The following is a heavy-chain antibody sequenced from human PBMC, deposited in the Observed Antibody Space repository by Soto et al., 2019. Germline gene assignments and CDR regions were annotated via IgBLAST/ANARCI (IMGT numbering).Heavy chain of an antibody. CDR3: ARDSRTYNLNFGYYYGMDV. CDR1: GGSFSGYY. D-gene: IGHD1-7*01. J-gene: IGHJ6*02. CDR2: INHSGST. V-gene: IGHV4-34*01. Sequence: SETLSLTCAVYGGSFSGYYWSWIRQPPGKGLEWIGEINHSGSTNYNPSLKSRVTISVDTSKNQFSLKLSSVTAADTAVYYCARDSRTYNLNFGYYYGMDVWGQGTTVT.